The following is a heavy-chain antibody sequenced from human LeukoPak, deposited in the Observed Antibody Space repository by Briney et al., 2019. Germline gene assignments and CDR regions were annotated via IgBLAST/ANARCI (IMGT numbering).Heavy chain of an antibody. V-gene: IGHV3-23*01. CDR3: ARGSTIVVVILDY. Sequence: GGSLRLSCAASGFTFSSYAMSWVRQAPGKGLEWVSAISGSGGSTYYADSVKGRFTISRDNSKNTLYLQMNSLRAEDTAVYYCARGSTIVVVILDYWGQGTLVTVSS. D-gene: IGHD3-22*01. J-gene: IGHJ4*02. CDR2: ISGSGGST. CDR1: GFTFSSYA.